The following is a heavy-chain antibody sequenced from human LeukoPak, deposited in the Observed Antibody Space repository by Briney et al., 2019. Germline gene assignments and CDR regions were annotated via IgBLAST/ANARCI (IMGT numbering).Heavy chain of an antibody. CDR3: ARFVVVPAAISGFDY. D-gene: IGHD2-2*02. CDR2: ISSSSSTI. Sequence: PGGSLXLSCAASGFTFSSYSMNWVRQAQGKGLEWVSYISSSSSTIYYADSVKGRFTISRDNAKNSLYLQMNSLRAEDTAVYYCARFVVVPAAISGFDYWGQGTLVTVSS. CDR1: GFTFSSYS. V-gene: IGHV3-48*01. J-gene: IGHJ4*02.